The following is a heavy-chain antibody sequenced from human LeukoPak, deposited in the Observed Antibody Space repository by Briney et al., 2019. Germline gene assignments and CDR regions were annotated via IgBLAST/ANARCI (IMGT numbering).Heavy chain of an antibody. V-gene: IGHV3-21*01. J-gene: IGHJ4*02. CDR2: ISSSSSYI. CDR1: GFTFSSYS. Sequence: GGSLRLSCAASGFTFSSYSMNWVRQAPGKGLEWVSSISSSSSYIYYADSVKGRFTISRDNAKNSLYLQMNSLRAEDTAVCYCARDLPYYYDSSGPGSFENWGQGTLVTVSS. CDR3: ARDLPYYYDSSGPGSFEN. D-gene: IGHD3-22*01.